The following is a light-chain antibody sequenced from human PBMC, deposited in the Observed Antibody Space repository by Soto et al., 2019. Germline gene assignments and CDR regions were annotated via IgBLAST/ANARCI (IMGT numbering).Light chain of an antibody. J-gene: IGKJ4*01. CDR2: AAY. CDR1: QSIRSY. V-gene: IGKV1-39*01. CDR3: QQANSFPLT. Sequence: DIQMTQSPSSLSASVGDRATITCRASQSIRSYLNWYQQKPGKAPKLLIYAAYSLQSGVPSRFSGSGSGTDFTLTISSLQPEDFATYYCQQANSFPLTFGGGTKVDIK.